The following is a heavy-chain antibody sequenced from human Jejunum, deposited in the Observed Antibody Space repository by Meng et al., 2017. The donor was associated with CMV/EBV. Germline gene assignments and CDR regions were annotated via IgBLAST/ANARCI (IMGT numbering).Heavy chain of an antibody. Sequence: GYIFTSYGISWVRQAPGQGLEWMGWISPYNGNTHYVQKLQGRVTMTTDTSTSTAYMELRSLRSDDTAVYYCARGVVTMIRYYFDYWGQGTLVTVSS. V-gene: IGHV1-18*01. J-gene: IGHJ4*02. CDR2: ISPYNGNT. D-gene: IGHD3-22*01. CDR1: GYIFTSYG. CDR3: ARGVVTMIRYYFDY.